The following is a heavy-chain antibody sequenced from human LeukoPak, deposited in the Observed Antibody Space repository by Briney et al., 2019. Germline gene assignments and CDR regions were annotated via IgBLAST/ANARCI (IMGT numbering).Heavy chain of an antibody. CDR2: IYYSGST. CDR3: ARDRDDLLSIDY. CDR1: GGSISSSSYY. Sequence: PSETLSLTCTVSGGSISSSSYYWGWIRQPPGKGLEWIGSIYYSGSTYYNPSLKSRVTISVDTSKNQFSLKLSSVTAADTAVYYCARDRDDLLSIDYWGQGTLVTVSS. D-gene: IGHD3-10*01. V-gene: IGHV4-39*07. J-gene: IGHJ4*02.